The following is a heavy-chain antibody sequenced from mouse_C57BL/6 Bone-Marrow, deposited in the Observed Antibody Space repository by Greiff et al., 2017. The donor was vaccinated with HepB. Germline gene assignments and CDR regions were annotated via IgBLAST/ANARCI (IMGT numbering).Heavy chain of an antibody. CDR1: GYSFTDYN. CDR3: ASFHYYGSSYEFGY. Sequence: VQLQQSGPELVKPGASVKISCKASGYSFTDYNMNWVKQSNGKSLEWIGVINPNYGTTSYNQKFKGKATLTVDQSSSTAYMQLNSLTSEDSAVYYCASFHYYGSSYEFGYWGQGTLVTVSA. CDR2: INPNYGTT. D-gene: IGHD1-1*01. V-gene: IGHV1-39*01. J-gene: IGHJ3*01.